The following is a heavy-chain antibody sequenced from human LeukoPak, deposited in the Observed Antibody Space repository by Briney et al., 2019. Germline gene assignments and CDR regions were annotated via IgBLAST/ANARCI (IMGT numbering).Heavy chain of an antibody. J-gene: IGHJ4*02. Sequence: GGSLRLSCAASGFTFSTYAMHWVRQAPGEGLDWVAFIGSDVTNKHYGDAVKGRFTISRDNSKNTLYLQMNSLRPEDTAVYYCAKGLRDGSNKYFDSWGQGTLVTVSS. CDR1: GFTFSTYA. CDR3: AKGLRDGSNKYFDS. V-gene: IGHV3-30*02. CDR2: IGSDVTNK. D-gene: IGHD5-24*01.